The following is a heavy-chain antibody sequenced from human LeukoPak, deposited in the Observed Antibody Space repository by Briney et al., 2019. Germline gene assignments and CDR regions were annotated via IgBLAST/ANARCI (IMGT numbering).Heavy chain of an antibody. CDR1: GFAVSSNY. V-gene: IGHV3-53*01. Sequence: GGSLRLSCAASGFAVSSNYMSWVRQAPGKGLEWVSHIYSAGNTYYADSVKGRFTISRDSFKNTLYLQMNSLRGEDTALYYCARIVAVASLYYFDNWGQGTLVTVSS. CDR2: IYSAGNT. CDR3: ARIVAVASLYYFDN. D-gene: IGHD6-19*01. J-gene: IGHJ4*02.